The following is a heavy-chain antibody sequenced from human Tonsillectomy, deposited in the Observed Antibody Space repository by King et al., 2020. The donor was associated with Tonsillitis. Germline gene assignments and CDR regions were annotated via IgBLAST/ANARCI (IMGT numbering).Heavy chain of an antibody. CDR3: AREVVVVVAATRHDAFDN. Sequence: QLQESGPGLVKPSETLSLTCTVSGGSISNYYWNWIRQPPGKGLEWLGYIYYSGSTNYNPSLKSRVTISVDTSKSQFSLKLSSVTAADTAVYYCAREVVVVVAATRHDAFDNW. CDR2: IYYSGST. J-gene: IGHJ3*02. CDR1: GGSISNYY. D-gene: IGHD2-15*01. V-gene: IGHV4-59*01.